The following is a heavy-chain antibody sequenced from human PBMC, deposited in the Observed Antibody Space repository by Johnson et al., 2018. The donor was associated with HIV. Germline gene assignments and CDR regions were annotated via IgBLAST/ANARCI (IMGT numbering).Heavy chain of an antibody. J-gene: IGHJ3*02. D-gene: IGHD4-17*01. Sequence: QLVESGGGLVQPGRSLRLSCAASGFTFDDYAMHWVRQAPGKGLEWVSGISWNSGSIGSADSEKGRFTISRDNAKNSLYLQMNSLRAEDTAIYYCARPSVITTLTTTPWAFDIWGQGTMVTVSS. CDR2: ISWNSGSI. CDR3: ARPSVITTLTTTPWAFDI. CDR1: GFTFDDYA. V-gene: IGHV3-9*01.